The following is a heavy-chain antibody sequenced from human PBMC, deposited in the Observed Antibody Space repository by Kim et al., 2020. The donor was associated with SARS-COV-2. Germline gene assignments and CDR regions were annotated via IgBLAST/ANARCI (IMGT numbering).Heavy chain of an antibody. D-gene: IGHD2-15*01. Sequence: GGSLRLSCAASGFTFSSYAMHWVRQAPGKGLEWVAVISYDGSNKYYADSVKGRFTISRDNSKNTLYLQMNSLRAEDTAVYYCARESHYCSGGSCYSGVYFDYWGQGTLVTVSS. CDR1: GFTFSSYA. J-gene: IGHJ4*02. CDR2: ISYDGSNK. V-gene: IGHV3-30*04. CDR3: ARESHYCSGGSCYSGVYFDY.